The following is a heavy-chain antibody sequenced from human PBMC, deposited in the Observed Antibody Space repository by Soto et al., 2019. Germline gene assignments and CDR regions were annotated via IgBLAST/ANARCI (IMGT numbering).Heavy chain of an antibody. CDR1: EYTFTNYA. CDR2: INAGNGNT. D-gene: IGHD1-26*01. J-gene: IGHJ4*02. Sequence: ASVKVSCKASEYTFTNYALHWVRQAPGQRLEWMGWINAGNGNTKYSQKFQGRVTITRDTSASTAYMELSSLRSEDTAVYYCARDDSGFSGSHYIDYFNYWGQGALVTVSS. V-gene: IGHV1-3*01. CDR3: ARDDSGFSGSHYIDYFNY.